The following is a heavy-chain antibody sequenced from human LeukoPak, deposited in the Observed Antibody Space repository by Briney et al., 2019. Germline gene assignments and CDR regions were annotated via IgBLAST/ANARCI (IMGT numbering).Heavy chain of an antibody. Sequence: GASVTVSCKASGYTFTGYYMHWVRQAPGQGLEWMGWINTNTGNPTYAQGFTGRFVFSLDTSVNTAYLQISSLKAEDTAIYYCARVQGYCSTTSCYPHYWGQGTLVTASS. V-gene: IGHV7-4-1*02. CDR3: ARVQGYCSTTSCYPHY. CDR2: INTNTGNP. J-gene: IGHJ4*02. D-gene: IGHD2-2*01. CDR1: GYTFTGYY.